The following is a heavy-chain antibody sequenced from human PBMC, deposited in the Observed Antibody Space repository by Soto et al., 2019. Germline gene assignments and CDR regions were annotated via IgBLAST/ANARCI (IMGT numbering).Heavy chain of an antibody. CDR2: IYYSGST. Sequence: SETLSLTCTVSGGSVSSGSYYWSWIRQPPGKGLEWIGYIYYSGSTNYNPSLKSRVTISVDTSKNQFSLKLSSVTAADTAVYYCARDVARLQQYYFDYWGQGTLVTVSS. CDR1: GGSVSSGSYY. J-gene: IGHJ4*02. V-gene: IGHV4-61*01. CDR3: ARDVARLQQYYFDY. D-gene: IGHD5-18*01.